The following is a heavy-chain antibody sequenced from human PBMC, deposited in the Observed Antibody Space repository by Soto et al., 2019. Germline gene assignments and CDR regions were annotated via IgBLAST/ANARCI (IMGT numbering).Heavy chain of an antibody. CDR3: ARERYGDYSYWFDP. Sequence: GGSLRLSCAASGFTFSSYSMNWVRQAPGKGLEWVSYISSSSSTIYYADSVKGRFTISRDNAKNSLYLQMNSLRDEDTAVYYCARERYGDYSYWFDPWGQGTLVTVSS. J-gene: IGHJ5*02. CDR2: ISSSSSTI. D-gene: IGHD4-17*01. V-gene: IGHV3-48*02. CDR1: GFTFSSYS.